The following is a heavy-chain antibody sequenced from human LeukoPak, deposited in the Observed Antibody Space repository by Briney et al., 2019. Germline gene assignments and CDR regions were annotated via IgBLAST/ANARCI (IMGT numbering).Heavy chain of an antibody. CDR1: GFTFSSYE. CDR3: ARGDWGSPDYYYMDV. CDR2: IYLSGST. V-gene: IGHV4-4*07. J-gene: IGHJ6*03. D-gene: IGHD7-27*01. Sequence: KTGGSLRLSCAASGFTFSSYEMNWIRQPAGKGLEWIGRIYLSGSTDYNPSLKSRVTISIDTSKNQFSLKQSSVTAADTAVYYCARGDWGSPDYYYMDVWGKGTTVTISS.